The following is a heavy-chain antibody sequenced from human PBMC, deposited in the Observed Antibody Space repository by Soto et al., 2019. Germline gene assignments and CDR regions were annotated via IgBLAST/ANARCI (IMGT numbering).Heavy chain of an antibody. J-gene: IGHJ4*02. CDR3: ASHSGSYYNDY. CDR1: GGTFSSYT. CDR2: IIPILGIA. Sequence: QVQLVQSGAEVKKPGSSVKVSCKASGGTFSSYTINWVRQAPGQGLEWMGRIIPILGIANYAQKFQGRVTITADKSTSTAYMELSSLRSEDTAVYYCASHSGSYYNDYWGQGTLVTLSS. V-gene: IGHV1-69*02. D-gene: IGHD3-10*01.